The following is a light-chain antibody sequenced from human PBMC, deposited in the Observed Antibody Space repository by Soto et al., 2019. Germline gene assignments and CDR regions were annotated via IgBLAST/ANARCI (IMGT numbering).Light chain of an antibody. CDR2: EVT. Sequence: QSALTQPASVSGSPGQSITISCTGTSGDIGSYNRVSWYQQHPGKAPKLIIYEVTDRPSGVSNRFSGSKSGNKASLTISGLQADDEAEYYCSSYTNINTRACVFGTGTKLTVL. V-gene: IGLV2-14*01. J-gene: IGLJ1*01. CDR3: SSYTNINTRACV. CDR1: SGDIGSYNR.